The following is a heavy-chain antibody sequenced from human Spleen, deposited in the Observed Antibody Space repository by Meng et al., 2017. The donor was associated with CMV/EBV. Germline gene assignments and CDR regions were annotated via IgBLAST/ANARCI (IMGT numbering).Heavy chain of an antibody. V-gene: IGHV4-39*07. CDR3: ARVSWYSSSWSHDY. J-gene: IGHJ4*02. D-gene: IGHD6-13*01. CDR2: IYYSGST. Sequence: SETLSLTCTVSGGSISSSSYYWGWIRQPPGKGLEWIGSIYYSGSTYYNPSLKSRVTISVDTSKNQFSLKLSSVTAADTAVYYCARVSWYSSSWSHDYWGQGTLVTVSS. CDR1: GGSISSSSYY.